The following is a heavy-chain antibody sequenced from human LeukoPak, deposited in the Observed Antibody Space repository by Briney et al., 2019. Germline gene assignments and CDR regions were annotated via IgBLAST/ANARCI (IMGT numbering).Heavy chain of an antibody. CDR2: ISWNSGSI. V-gene: IGHV3-9*01. D-gene: IGHD6-19*01. CDR1: GFTFDDYA. J-gene: IGHJ3*02. CDR3: AKSGSGWSHDAFDI. Sequence: GGSLRLSCAASGFTFDDYAMHWVRQAPGKGLEWVSGISWNSGSIGYADSVKGRFTISRDNAKNSLYLQMNSLRAEDTALYYCAKSGSGWSHDAFDIWGQGTMVTVSS.